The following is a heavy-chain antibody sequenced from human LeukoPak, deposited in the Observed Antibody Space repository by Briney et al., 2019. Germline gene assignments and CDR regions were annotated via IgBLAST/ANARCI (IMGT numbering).Heavy chain of an antibody. V-gene: IGHV3-30*02. CDR2: IRYDGSNQ. D-gene: IGHD4-23*01. J-gene: IGHJ4*02. CDR3: AKDGLRYGGNSGDFGN. Sequence: GGSLRLSCAASGFTFSSYGMHWVRQAPGKGLEWVAFIRYDGSNQYYADSVKGRFTISRDNSKNTLYLQMNSLRAEDTAVYYCAKDGLRYGGNSGDFGNWGQGTLVTVSS. CDR1: GFTFSSYG.